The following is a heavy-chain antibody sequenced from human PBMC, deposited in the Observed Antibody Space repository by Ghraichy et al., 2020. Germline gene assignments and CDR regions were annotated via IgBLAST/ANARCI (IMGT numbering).Heavy chain of an antibody. CDR3: ARGHYASSGYTDFDY. Sequence: ASVKVSCKASGYPFTSYGFSWVRQAPGQGLEWMGWISAYNGDTNYLQKLQGRLTMTTDTPTSTAYMELRSLRSDDTAVYYCARGHYASSGYTDFDYWGQGTLVTVSS. D-gene: IGHD3-22*01. CDR1: GYPFTSYG. J-gene: IGHJ4*02. V-gene: IGHV1-18*01. CDR2: ISAYNGDT.